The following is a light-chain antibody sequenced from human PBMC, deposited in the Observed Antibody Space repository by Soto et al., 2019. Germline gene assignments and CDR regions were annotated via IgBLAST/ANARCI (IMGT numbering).Light chain of an antibody. CDR1: QSVSSN. J-gene: IGKJ1*01. V-gene: IGKV3-15*01. CDR2: GAS. Sequence: EIVMTQSPATLSVSPGERATLSCRASQSVSSNLAWYQQKPGQAPRLLIYGASTRATGIPARFSGSGSGTEFTLTISSLQSKDFAVYYCQQYNNWPPERTFGQGTKVEIK. CDR3: QQYNNWPPERT.